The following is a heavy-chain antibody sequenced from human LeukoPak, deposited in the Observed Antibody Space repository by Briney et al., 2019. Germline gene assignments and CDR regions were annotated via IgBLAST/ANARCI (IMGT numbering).Heavy chain of an antibody. CDR2: ISSSSYI. J-gene: IGHJ4*02. CDR1: GFTFSSYS. D-gene: IGHD4-17*01. V-gene: IGHV3-21*01. CDR3: ARAVGTVTAGDY. Sequence: PGGSPRLSCAASGFTFSSYSMNWVRQAPGKGLEWVSSISSSSYIYYADSVKGRFTISRDNAKNSLYLQMNSLRAEDTAVYYCARAVGTVTAGDYWGQGTLVTVSS.